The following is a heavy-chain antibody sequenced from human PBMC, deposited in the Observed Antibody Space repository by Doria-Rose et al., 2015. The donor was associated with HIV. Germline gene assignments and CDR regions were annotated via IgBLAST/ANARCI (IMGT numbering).Heavy chain of an antibody. CDR2: MFSDDAR. CDR1: GVSLSSPGMG. V-gene: IGHV2-26*01. Sequence: QITLKESGPVLVKPTETLTLTCTVSGVSLSSPGMGVSWIRQPPGKALEWLANMFSDDARSYTTSLKSRLTISRGTSKSQVVLTMTDMDPVDTATYYCARIKSSRWYHKYYFDFWGQGTLVIVSA. J-gene: IGHJ4*02. CDR3: ARIKSSRWYHKYYFDF. D-gene: IGHD6-13*01.